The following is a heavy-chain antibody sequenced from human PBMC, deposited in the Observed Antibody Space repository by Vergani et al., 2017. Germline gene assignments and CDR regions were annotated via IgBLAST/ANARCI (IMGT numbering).Heavy chain of an antibody. CDR2: IIPIFGIA. Sequence: QVQLVQSGAEVKKPGSSVKVSCKASGGTFSSYAISWVRQAPGQGLEWMGGIIPIFGIANYAQKFQGRVTITADESTRTAYMELSSLRSEDTAVYYCARVLLWFGESPREVYYYGMDVWGQGTTVTVSS. D-gene: IGHD3-10*01. V-gene: IGHV1-69*01. J-gene: IGHJ6*02. CDR1: GGTFSSYA. CDR3: ARVLLWFGESPREVYYYGMDV.